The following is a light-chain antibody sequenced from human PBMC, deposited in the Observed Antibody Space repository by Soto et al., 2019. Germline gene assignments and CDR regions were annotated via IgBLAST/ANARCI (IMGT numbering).Light chain of an antibody. CDR3: QQYTLSRFT. Sequence: EIVLTQSPGTLSLSPGERATLSCRASQSVNSRYLAWYQQKPGQAPRLLIYGASSRATGIPDRFSGSVPGTDFSLTISRLEPEDFAVYYCQQYTLSRFTFGPGTKVDIK. CDR1: QSVNSRY. CDR2: GAS. V-gene: IGKV3-20*01. J-gene: IGKJ3*01.